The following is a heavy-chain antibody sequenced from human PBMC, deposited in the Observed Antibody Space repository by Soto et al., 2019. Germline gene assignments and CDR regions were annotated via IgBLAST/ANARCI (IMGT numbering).Heavy chain of an antibody. Sequence: GGSLRLSCAASGFTFSSYSMNWVRQAPGKGLEWVSSISSSSSYIYYADSVKGRFTISRDNAKNSLYLQMNSLRAEDTAVYYCARAGGPIYYYGMDVWGQGTTVTVSS. CDR3: ARAGGPIYYYGMDV. CDR1: GFTFSSYS. CDR2: ISSSSSYI. J-gene: IGHJ6*02. D-gene: IGHD3-10*01. V-gene: IGHV3-21*01.